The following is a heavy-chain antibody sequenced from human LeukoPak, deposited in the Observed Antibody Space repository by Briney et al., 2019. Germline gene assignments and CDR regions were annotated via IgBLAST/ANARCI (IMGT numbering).Heavy chain of an antibody. J-gene: IGHJ4*02. Sequence: SGGSLRLSCAASGFTFSSYSMNWVRQAPGKGLEWVSSISSSSSYIYYADSVKGRFTISRDNAKNSLYLQMNSLRAEDTAVYYCARGRTMIEDYWGQGTLVTVSS. V-gene: IGHV3-21*01. CDR1: GFTFSSYS. CDR3: ARGRTMIEDY. CDR2: ISSSSSYI. D-gene: IGHD3-22*01.